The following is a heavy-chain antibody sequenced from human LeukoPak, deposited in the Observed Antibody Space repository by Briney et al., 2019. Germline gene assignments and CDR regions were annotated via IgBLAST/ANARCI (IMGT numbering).Heavy chain of an antibody. CDR2: IWYDGSNK. J-gene: IGHJ3*02. CDR1: GFTFSGFG. CDR3: ARDMSGADAFDI. D-gene: IGHD3-10*02. V-gene: IGHV3-33*01. Sequence: GGSLRLSCAASGFTFSGFGMHWVRQAPGKGLEWVALIWYDGSNKYYADSVKGRFTISRDNSKNTLYLQMNSLRAEDTAVYYCARDMSGADAFDIWGQGTMVTVSS.